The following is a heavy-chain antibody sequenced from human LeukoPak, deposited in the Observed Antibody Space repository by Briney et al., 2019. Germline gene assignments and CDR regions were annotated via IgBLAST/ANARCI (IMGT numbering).Heavy chain of an antibody. CDR2: FDPEDGET. D-gene: IGHD2-2*02. CDR3: ATGPPRCSSTSCSTTFDY. CDR1: GYTLTELS. Sequence: ASVKVSCKVSGYTLTELSMHWVRQAPGKGLEWMGGFDPEDGETIYAQKFQGRVTMTEDTSTDTAYMELSSLRSEDTAVYYCATGPPRCSSTSCSTTFDYWGQGTPVTVSS. J-gene: IGHJ4*02. V-gene: IGHV1-24*01.